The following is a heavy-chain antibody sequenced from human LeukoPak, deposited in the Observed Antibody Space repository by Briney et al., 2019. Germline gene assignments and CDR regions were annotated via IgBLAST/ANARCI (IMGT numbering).Heavy chain of an antibody. Sequence: GRSLRLSCAASGFTFNKYAMHWVRQAPGKGLDWVAVISYDGTHQYYADSVKGRFSISRDNSKNTLDLQMNSLRAEDTAAYYCARRKGGSGSYYYYYYYGMDVWGQGTTVTVSS. CDR2: ISYDGTHQ. J-gene: IGHJ6*02. CDR3: ARRKGGSGSYYYYYYYGMDV. D-gene: IGHD3-10*01. CDR1: GFTFNKYA. V-gene: IGHV3-30*04.